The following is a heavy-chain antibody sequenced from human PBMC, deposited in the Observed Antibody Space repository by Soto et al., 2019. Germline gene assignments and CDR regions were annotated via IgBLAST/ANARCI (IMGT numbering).Heavy chain of an antibody. CDR3: GRGSGPRGRPY. J-gene: IGHJ4*02. Sequence: GGSLRLSCAASGFIFNNYWMHWVRQAPGKGLVWVARINGDGTTTYVDSVKDRFTISRDNAKNMVYLQMNSLRAEDTAMYYCGRGSGPRGRPYWGQGISVTVSS. CDR1: GFIFNNYW. D-gene: IGHD6-25*01. CDR2: INGDGTT. V-gene: IGHV3-74*01.